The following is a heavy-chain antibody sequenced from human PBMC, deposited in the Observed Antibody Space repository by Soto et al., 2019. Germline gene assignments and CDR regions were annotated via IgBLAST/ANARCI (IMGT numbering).Heavy chain of an antibody. CDR3: AKDRRIAVAGGDAFDI. Sequence: QVQLVESGGGVVQPGRSLRLSCAASGFTFSSYGMHRVRQAPGKGLEWVAVISYDGSNKYYADSVKGRFTISRDNSKNTLYLQMNSLRAEDTAVYYCAKDRRIAVAGGDAFDIWGQGTMVTVSS. CDR1: GFTFSSYG. D-gene: IGHD6-19*01. J-gene: IGHJ3*02. CDR2: ISYDGSNK. V-gene: IGHV3-30*18.